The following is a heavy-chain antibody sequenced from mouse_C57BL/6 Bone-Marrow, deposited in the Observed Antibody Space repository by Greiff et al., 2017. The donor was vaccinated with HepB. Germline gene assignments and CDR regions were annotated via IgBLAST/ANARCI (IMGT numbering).Heavy chain of an antibody. V-gene: IGHV5-6*01. D-gene: IGHD2-4*01. CDR1: GFTFSSYG. CDR3: ARIYYDYDVAY. CDR2: ISSGGSYT. J-gene: IGHJ3*01. Sequence: DVHLVESGGDLVKPGGSLKLSCAASGFTFSSYGMSWVRQTPDKRLEWVATISSGGSYTYYPDSVKGRFTISRDNAKNTLYLQMSSLKSEDTAMYYCARIYYDYDVAYWGQGTLVTVSA.